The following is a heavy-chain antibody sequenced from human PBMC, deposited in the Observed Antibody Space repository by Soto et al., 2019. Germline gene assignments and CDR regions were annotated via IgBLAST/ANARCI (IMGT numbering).Heavy chain of an antibody. Sequence: EVHLVESGGGLVKPGGSLRLSCAASGFTFSNAWINWVRQTPGRGLEWVGRVKSKNDGGTTDFAAPVKDRFASSRDDSKNMVYLEMNSLQPEDTAMYYCTADSYIPTITGRCDYWGHGTLVTVSS. CDR2: VKSKNDGGTT. CDR3: TADSYIPTITGRCDY. CDR1: GFTFSNAW. D-gene: IGHD2-21*01. J-gene: IGHJ4*01. V-gene: IGHV3-15*07.